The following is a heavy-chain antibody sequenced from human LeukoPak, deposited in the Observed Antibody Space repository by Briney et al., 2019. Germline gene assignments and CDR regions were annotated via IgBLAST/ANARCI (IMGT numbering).Heavy chain of an antibody. CDR3: SKSARYYSGGGY. V-gene: IGHV3-30*18. CDR2: ISYDGSNK. J-gene: IGHJ4*02. CDR1: GFTFSSYG. Sequence: GRSLRLSCAASGFTFSSYGMHWVRQAPGKGLEWVAVISYDGSNKYYADSVKGRFTISRDNSKNTLYLQMNSLRAEDTAVYYCSKSARYYSGGGYWGQGTLVTVSS. D-gene: IGHD2-21*01.